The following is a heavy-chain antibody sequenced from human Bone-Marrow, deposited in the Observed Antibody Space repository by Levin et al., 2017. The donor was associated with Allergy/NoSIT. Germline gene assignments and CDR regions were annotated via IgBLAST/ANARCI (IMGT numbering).Heavy chain of an antibody. Sequence: QSGGSLRLSCAASGFTFSSYAMSWVRQVPGKGLEWVSGVSGSGGSTYYADSVKGRFTISRDNSKNTLYLQMNSLRVEDTAVYYCAKLVVAGLGVVDYWGQGTLVTVSS. CDR1: GFTFSSYA. D-gene: IGHD6-19*01. J-gene: IGHJ4*02. V-gene: IGHV3-23*01. CDR2: VSGSGGST. CDR3: AKLVVAGLGVVDY.